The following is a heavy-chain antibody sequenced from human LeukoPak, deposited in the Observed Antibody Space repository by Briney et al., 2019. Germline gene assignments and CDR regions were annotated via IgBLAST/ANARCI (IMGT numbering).Heavy chain of an antibody. CDR2: IWSDGSNQ. CDR1: KFTFSHYG. Sequence: GGSLRLTCAASKFTFSHYGMHWVRQAPGKGLQWVAVIWSDGSNQYYADSVKGRFTISRDNSNNMVYLQMNSLRADDTGVYYCAKDAQRGFDYSNSLEYWGQGARVSVSS. CDR3: AKDAQRGFDYSNSLEY. D-gene: IGHD4-11*01. J-gene: IGHJ4*02. V-gene: IGHV3-33*06.